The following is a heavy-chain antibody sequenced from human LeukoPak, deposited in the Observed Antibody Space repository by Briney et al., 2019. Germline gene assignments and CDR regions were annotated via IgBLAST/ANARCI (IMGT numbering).Heavy chain of an antibody. D-gene: IGHD3-10*01. CDR3: ARAQAGGDNYYNSGSSPNPHY. Sequence: GGSLRLSYAASGFPFNSYNMHWVSQAPGKGREGVSYIRSTRSSIYYPDSVQGRFTIARDNAKNSLYLQMNSLRDEDTAVYYCARAQAGGDNYYNSGSSPNPHYWGQGTLVTVSS. CDR1: GFPFNSYN. J-gene: IGHJ4*02. CDR2: IRSTRSSI. V-gene: IGHV3-48*02.